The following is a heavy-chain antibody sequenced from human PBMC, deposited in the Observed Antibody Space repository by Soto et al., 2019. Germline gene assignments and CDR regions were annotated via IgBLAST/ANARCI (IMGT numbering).Heavy chain of an antibody. Sequence: SETLSLTCTVSGGSISSYYWSWIRQPPGKGLEWIGYIYYSGSTNHNPSLKSRVTTSVDMSRNQFSLKLTSVTVADTVVFYCASGLPGYFDNWGQGTLVTVSS. CDR3: ASGLPGYFDN. D-gene: IGHD4-17*01. J-gene: IGHJ4*02. V-gene: IGHV4-59*01. CDR2: IYYSGST. CDR1: GGSISSYY.